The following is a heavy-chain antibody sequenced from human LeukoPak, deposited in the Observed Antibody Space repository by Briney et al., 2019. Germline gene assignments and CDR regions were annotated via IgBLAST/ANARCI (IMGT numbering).Heavy chain of an antibody. J-gene: IGHJ6*04. V-gene: IGHV3-30*04. D-gene: IGHD4-17*01. CDR3: ARDGGYGDYGPNYYYYYGMDV. CDR1: GFTFSSYA. Sequence: GRSLRLSCAASGFTFSSYAMHWVRQAPGKGLEWVAVISYGGSNKYYADSVKGRFTISRDNSKNTLYLQMNSLRAEDTAVYYCARDGGYGDYGPNYYYYYGMDVWGKGTTVTVSS. CDR2: ISYGGSNK.